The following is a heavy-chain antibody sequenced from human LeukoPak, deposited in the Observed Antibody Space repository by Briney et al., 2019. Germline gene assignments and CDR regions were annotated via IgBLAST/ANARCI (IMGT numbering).Heavy chain of an antibody. CDR2: IRNKADGYTT. D-gene: IGHD4-17*01. CDR1: GFTFSPHY. CDR3: GDLGSTGTDH. V-gene: IGHV3-72*01. Sequence: GGSLRLSCVASGFTFSPHYMDWVRQSPGQGLEWVGLIRNKADGYTTIYAASVKGRFTISRDDSKNSVYLQMDSLKPEDTAVYYCGDLGSTGTDHWGQGTLVTVSS. J-gene: IGHJ4*02.